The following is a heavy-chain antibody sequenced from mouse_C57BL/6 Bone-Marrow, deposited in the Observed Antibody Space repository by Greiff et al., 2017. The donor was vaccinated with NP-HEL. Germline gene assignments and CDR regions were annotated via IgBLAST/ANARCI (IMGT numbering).Heavy chain of an antibody. Sequence: EVKLVESGGGLVQPGGSLKLSCAASGFTFSDYYMYWVRQTPEKRLEWVAYISNGGGSTYYPDTVKGRFTISRDNAKNTLYLQMSRLKSEDTAMYYCARHGTLPGYFDVWDTGTTVTVSS. CDR3: ARHGTLPGYFDV. CDR2: ISNGGGST. J-gene: IGHJ1*03. V-gene: IGHV5-12*01. CDR1: GFTFSDYY. D-gene: IGHD3-3*01.